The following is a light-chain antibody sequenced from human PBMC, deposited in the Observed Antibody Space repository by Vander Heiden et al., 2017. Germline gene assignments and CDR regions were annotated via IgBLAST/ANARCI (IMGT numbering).Light chain of an antibody. J-gene: IGLJ3*02. CDR1: RPHIRPGHD. CDR3: QSYDSSLSGYWV. Sequence: QSVLTQPPSVSAAPGQTVTISCTGTRPHIRPGHDVHRYHPLPGQAPKLLIYGNSNRASGVPDRFSGSKSGTSASLAITGLQAEDEADYYCQSYDSSLSGYWVFGGGTKLTVL. CDR2: GNS. V-gene: IGLV1-40*01.